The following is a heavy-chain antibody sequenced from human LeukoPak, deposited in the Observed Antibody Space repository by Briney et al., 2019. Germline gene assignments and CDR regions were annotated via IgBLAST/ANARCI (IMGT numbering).Heavy chain of an antibody. V-gene: IGHV3-23*01. D-gene: IGHD5-12*01. CDR2: ISGSGGST. Sequence: PGGSLRLSCAASGFTFSSYAMSWVRQAPGKGLEWVPAISGSGGSTYYADSVKGRFTISRDNSKNTLYLQMNSLRAEDTAVYYCAKDLHLSDYADFDYWGQGTLVTVSS. J-gene: IGHJ4*02. CDR1: GFTFSSYA. CDR3: AKDLHLSDYADFDY.